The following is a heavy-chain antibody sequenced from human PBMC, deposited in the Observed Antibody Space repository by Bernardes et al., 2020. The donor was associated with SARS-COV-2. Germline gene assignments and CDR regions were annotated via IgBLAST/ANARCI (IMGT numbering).Heavy chain of an antibody. J-gene: IGHJ6*02. CDR3: ARKSGHDYGMDV. V-gene: IGHV3-74*01. D-gene: IGHD3-10*01. Sequence: GGSLRLSCVASGFTLSSYWMHWVRQVPGKGLVWLSRINGGGSETIYADSGKGRFTISRDNAKNTLYLEMNSLRAEDTAVYYCARKSGHDYGMDVWGHGTTVTVPS. CDR2: INGGGSET. CDR1: GFTLSSYW.